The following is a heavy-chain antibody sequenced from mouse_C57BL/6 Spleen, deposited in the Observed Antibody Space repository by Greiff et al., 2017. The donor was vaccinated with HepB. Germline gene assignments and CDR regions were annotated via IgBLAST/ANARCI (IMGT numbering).Heavy chain of an antibody. D-gene: IGHD2-4*01. CDR1: GYTFTSYW. CDR3: ARQGLRAAWFAY. V-gene: IGHV1-53*01. J-gene: IGHJ3*01. Sequence: VQLQQPGTELVKPGASVKLSCKASGYTFTSYWMHWVKQRPGQGLEWIGNINPSNGGTNYNEKFKSKATLTVDKSSSTAYMQLGSLTSEDSAVYYCARQGLRAAWFAYWGQGTLVTVSA. CDR2: INPSNGGT.